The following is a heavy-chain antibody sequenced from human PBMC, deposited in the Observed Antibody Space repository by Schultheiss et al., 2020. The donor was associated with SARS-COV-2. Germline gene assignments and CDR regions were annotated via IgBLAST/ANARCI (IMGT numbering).Heavy chain of an antibody. J-gene: IGHJ3*02. Sequence: SETLSLTCAVYGGSFSGYCWSWIRQPPGKGLEWIGEINHSGSTNYNPSLKSRVTISVDTSKNQFSLKLSSVTAADTAVYYCARGSRDAFDIWGQGTMVTVSS. V-gene: IGHV4-34*01. CDR2: INHSGST. CDR1: GGSFSGYC. CDR3: ARGSRDAFDI.